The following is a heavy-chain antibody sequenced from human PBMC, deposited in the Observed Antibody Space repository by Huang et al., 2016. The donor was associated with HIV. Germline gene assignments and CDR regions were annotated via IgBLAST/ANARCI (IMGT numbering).Heavy chain of an antibody. V-gene: IGHV2-5*02. CDR3: AHGAYDTSGYFSRLRFDY. D-gene: IGHD3-22*01. CDR2: IYWDDDK. Sequence: QITLKESGPTLVKPTQTLTLTCSFSGFSLNTGEVGVGWIRQPPGKALEWLALIYWDDDKRYSPALKSRLTITKDTSKNQVVLTMTNMDPVDTATYYCAHGAYDTSGYFSRLRFDYWGRGTLVTVSS. CDR1: GFSLNTGEVG. J-gene: IGHJ4*02.